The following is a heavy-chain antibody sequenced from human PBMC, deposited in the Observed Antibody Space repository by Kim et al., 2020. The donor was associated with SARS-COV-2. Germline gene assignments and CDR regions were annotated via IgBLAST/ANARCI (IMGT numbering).Heavy chain of an antibody. V-gene: IGHV1-8*01. Sequence: ASVKVSCEASGYTFSSYDINWVRQAPGQGLEWMGWMNPNNGHTGYAQKFQGRVTMTTNSSISTAYMDLSGLRSDDTAVYYCARPGSGTYYDALDLWGQGT. CDR1: GYTFSSYD. D-gene: IGHD1-26*01. CDR3: ARPGSGTYYDALDL. J-gene: IGHJ3*01. CDR2: MNPNNGHT.